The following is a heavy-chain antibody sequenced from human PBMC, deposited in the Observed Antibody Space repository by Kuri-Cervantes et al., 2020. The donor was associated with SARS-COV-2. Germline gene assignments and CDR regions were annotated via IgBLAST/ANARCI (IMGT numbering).Heavy chain of an antibody. CDR2: INNSEGT. Sequence: SETLSLTCAVYGGSFSGYYWSWIRQPPGKGLEWIGEINNSEGTNYNPSLKSRVTISVDTTKNQYSLKLSSVTAADTAVYYCARGPRYSSSWYQTLDYWGQGTLVTVSS. J-gene: IGHJ4*02. D-gene: IGHD6-13*01. V-gene: IGHV4-34*01. CDR3: ARGPRYSSSWYQTLDY. CDR1: GGSFSGYY.